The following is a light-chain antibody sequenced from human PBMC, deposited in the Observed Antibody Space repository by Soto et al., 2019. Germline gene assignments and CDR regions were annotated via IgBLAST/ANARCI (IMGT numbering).Light chain of an antibody. J-gene: IGKJ4*01. V-gene: IGKV1-39*01. CDR3: QQSHSTPLT. Sequence: DIQVIQSPSSLSASVGDRVTITCRASLRISKYLNWYQQKPGKAPKLLIYGASTLQSGVPSRLSGTGSGTDFTLIISSLQPEDSATYYCQQSHSTPLTFGGGTKLEI. CDR2: GAS. CDR1: LRISKY.